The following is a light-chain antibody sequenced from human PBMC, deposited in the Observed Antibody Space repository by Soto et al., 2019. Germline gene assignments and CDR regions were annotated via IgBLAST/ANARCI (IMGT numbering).Light chain of an antibody. J-gene: IGLJ1*01. Sequence: QSALTQPASVSGSPGQSVTISCTGTSNDVGGYNYVSWYQQHPGKAPKLVIYEVSHRPSGISGRFSGSKSGNTASLTISGLQVDDEDDYFCSSYTTSSPYVLGAWTKLTV. CDR2: EVS. CDR3: SSYTTSSPYV. V-gene: IGLV2-14*01. CDR1: SNDVGGYNY.